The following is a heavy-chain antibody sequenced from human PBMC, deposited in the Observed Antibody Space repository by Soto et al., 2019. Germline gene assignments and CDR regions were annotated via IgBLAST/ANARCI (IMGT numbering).Heavy chain of an antibody. Sequence: VSGPTLVNPTQTLTLTCTFSGFSLSTSGMSVTWIRQPPGKALEWLARIDWDDVEYYSPSLRTRLTISKDTSKYRVVLTMTNMDPVDTATYYCARSAPDYADYWGQGTLVTVSS. CDR2: IDWDDVE. D-gene: IGHD2-2*01. CDR1: GFSLSTSGMS. CDR3: ARSAPDYADY. V-gene: IGHV2-70*11. J-gene: IGHJ4*02.